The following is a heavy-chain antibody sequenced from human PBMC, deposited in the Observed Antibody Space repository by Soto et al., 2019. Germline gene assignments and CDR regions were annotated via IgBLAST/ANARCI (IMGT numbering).Heavy chain of an antibody. Sequence: SETLSLTCTVSGASISYGGFSWSWIRQSPGKGLEWIGYISHLENTYLHPSFKSRLTMSIDRTRNQFSLKLSSVTATDMAVYYCARGGGYDSFDYWGQGVLVTVSS. CDR2: ISHLENT. D-gene: IGHD5-12*01. CDR1: GASISYGGFS. J-gene: IGHJ4*02. V-gene: IGHV4-30-2*06. CDR3: ARGGGYDSFDY.